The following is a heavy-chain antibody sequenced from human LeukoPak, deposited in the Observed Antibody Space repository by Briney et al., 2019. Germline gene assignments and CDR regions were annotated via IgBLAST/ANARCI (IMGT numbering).Heavy chain of an antibody. V-gene: IGHV1-2*02. Sequence: ASVNVSCTASGYTFTGYYMHWVRQAPGQGLEWMGWINPNSGGTNYAQKFKGRVTMTRDTSISTAYMELSRLRSDDTAVYYCAREWQAADFDYWGQGTLVTVSS. CDR2: INPNSGGT. CDR3: AREWQAADFDY. D-gene: IGHD6-13*01. J-gene: IGHJ4*02. CDR1: GYTFTGYY.